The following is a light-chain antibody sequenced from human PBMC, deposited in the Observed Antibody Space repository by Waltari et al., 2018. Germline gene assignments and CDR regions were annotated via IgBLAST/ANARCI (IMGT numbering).Light chain of an antibody. J-gene: IGKJ4*01. CDR2: WAS. Sequence: DIVMTPSPDSLAVSLGERATLNCKSSQSLLSSPNNKNYLGWSQQKPRQPPKLLVYWASTRISGVPDRFSGSGSGADFTLTITSLQAEDVAVYYCQQYYSSPLTFGGGTKVEIK. V-gene: IGKV4-1*01. CDR1: QSLLSSPNNKNY. CDR3: QQYYSSPLT.